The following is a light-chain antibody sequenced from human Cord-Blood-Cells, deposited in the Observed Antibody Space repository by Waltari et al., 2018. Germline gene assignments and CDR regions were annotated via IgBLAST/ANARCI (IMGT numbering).Light chain of an antibody. CDR2: AAS. Sequence: AIRMTRSPSSFSASTGDRVTITCRASQGISSYLAWYQQKPGKAPKLLIYAASTLQSGVPARFSGSGSGTDFTLTISCLQSEDFATYCCQQYYSYPRTFGQGTKVEIK. CDR3: QQYYSYPRT. CDR1: QGISSY. J-gene: IGKJ1*01. V-gene: IGKV1-8*01.